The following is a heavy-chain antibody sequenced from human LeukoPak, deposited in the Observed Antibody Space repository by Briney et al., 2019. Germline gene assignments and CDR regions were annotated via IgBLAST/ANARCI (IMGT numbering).Heavy chain of an antibody. CDR1: GFTFSXYA. Sequence: RXSCXAXGFTFSXYAMSWVRQAPGKGLEWVSAISGSGGSTYYADSVKGRFTISRDNSKNTLYLQMNSLRAEDTAVYYCAIPPYYYDSSGYDWGQGTLVTVSS. CDR2: ISGSGGST. J-gene: IGHJ4*02. V-gene: IGHV3-23*01. D-gene: IGHD3-22*01. CDR3: AIPPYYYDSSGYD.